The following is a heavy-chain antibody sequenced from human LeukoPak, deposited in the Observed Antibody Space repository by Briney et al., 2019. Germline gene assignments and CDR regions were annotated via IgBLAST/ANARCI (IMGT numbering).Heavy chain of an antibody. V-gene: IGHV3-21*01. CDR1: GFTFRSYT. CDR3: ATALLGNYDILTGPLDY. D-gene: IGHD3-9*01. Sequence: GSLRLSCAASGFTFRSYTMNWVRQAPGKGLEWVSCISSSSDDIYCAVSVKGRFTISRDNAKNSLYLQMNSLRAEDTAVYYCATALLGNYDILTGPLDYWGQGTLVTVSS. CDR2: ISSSSDDI. J-gene: IGHJ4*02.